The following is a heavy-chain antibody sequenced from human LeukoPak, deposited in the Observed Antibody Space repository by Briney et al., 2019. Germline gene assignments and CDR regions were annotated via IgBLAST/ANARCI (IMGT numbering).Heavy chain of an antibody. CDR1: GGSISSFY. V-gene: IGHV4-59*08. Sequence: AATLSLTCTVSGGSISSFYWSWMRQSPGKGLEWVGYNYDSGSTDYSPSLKSRVTMSMDTSKNQFSLRLTSVTAADTAIYYCARRYSGNSFTYWGRGTLVTVSS. D-gene: IGHD1-26*01. CDR2: NYDSGST. CDR3: ARRYSGNSFTY. J-gene: IGHJ4*02.